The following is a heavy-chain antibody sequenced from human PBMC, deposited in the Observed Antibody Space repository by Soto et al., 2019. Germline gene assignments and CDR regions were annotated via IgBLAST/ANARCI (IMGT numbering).Heavy chain of an antibody. CDR3: AKDIAAAGTGVDY. CDR2: ISYDGSNK. V-gene: IGHV3-30*18. J-gene: IGHJ4*02. Sequence: QVQLVESGGGVVQPGRSLRLSCAASGFTFSSYGMHWVRQAPGKGLEWVAVISYDGSNKYYADSVKGRFTISRDNSKNTLYLQMNSLRAEDTAVYYCAKDIAAAGTGVDYWGQGTLVTVSS. CDR1: GFTFSSYG. D-gene: IGHD6-13*01.